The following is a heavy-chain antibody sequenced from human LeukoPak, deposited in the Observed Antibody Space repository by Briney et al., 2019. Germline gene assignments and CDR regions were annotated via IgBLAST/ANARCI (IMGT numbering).Heavy chain of an antibody. J-gene: IGHJ6*02. V-gene: IGHV3-11*04. CDR3: AREVVVVPDYYYYGPDV. Sequence: GGSLRLSCVASGFTFSDYYMTWIRQAPGKGLEYVSHISRSGSSLYYGDSVTGRFTISRDNAKNSLYLQMNSLRVEDTAVYYCAREVVVVPDYYYYGPDVWGQGTTVTVSS. D-gene: IGHD2-2*01. CDR2: ISRSGSSL. CDR1: GFTFSDYY.